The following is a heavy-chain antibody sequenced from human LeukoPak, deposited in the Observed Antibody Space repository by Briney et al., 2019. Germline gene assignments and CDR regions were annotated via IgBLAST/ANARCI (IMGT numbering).Heavy chain of an antibody. Sequence: SVRVSCKASGGTYSRYAISKVRQASGQGLEWMGGIIAMFGTANYAQKFQGRVTITADESTSTAYMELSSLRSEDTAVYYCASSDIVVVPAGPGEGGYYYYYGMDVWGQGTTVTVSS. D-gene: IGHD2-2*01. V-gene: IGHV1-69*13. CDR3: ASSDIVVVPAGPGEGGYYYYYGMDV. CDR2: IIAMFGTA. J-gene: IGHJ6*02. CDR1: GGTYSRYA.